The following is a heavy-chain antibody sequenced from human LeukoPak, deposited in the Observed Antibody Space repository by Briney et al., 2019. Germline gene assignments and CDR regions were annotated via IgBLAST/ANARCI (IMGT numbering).Heavy chain of an antibody. CDR2: IYTSGST. CDR1: GGSISSGSYY. V-gene: IGHV4-61*02. Sequence: KPSETLSLTCTVSGGSISSGSYYWSWIRQPAGKGLEWIGRIYTSGSTNYNPSLKSRVTISVDTSKNQFSLKLSSVTAADTAVYYCARSRIAAAGNDAFDIWGQGTMVTVSS. CDR3: ARSRIAAAGNDAFDI. J-gene: IGHJ3*02. D-gene: IGHD6-13*01.